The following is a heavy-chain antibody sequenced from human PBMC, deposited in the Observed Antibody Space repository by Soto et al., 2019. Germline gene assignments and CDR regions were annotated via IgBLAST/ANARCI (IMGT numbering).Heavy chain of an antibody. CDR3: ARDVSPGSSSMYLDAFDI. CDR1: GFAFGSYW. D-gene: IGHD6-13*01. V-gene: IGHV3-7*05. CDR2: IRGDGSKK. J-gene: IGHJ3*02. Sequence: EVQLVESGGTLVQPGGSLRLSCEGSGFAFGSYWMTWVRQAPGKGQEWVANIRGDGSKKSYLDSVSGRFTIFRDNAENSLYLQMNSLRDEDTALYYCARDVSPGSSSMYLDAFDIWGQGTMVTVSS.